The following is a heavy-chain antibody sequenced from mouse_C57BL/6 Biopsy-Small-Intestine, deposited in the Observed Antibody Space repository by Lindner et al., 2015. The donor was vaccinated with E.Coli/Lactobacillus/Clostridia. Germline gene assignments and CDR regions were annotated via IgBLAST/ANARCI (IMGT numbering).Heavy chain of an antibody. J-gene: IGHJ3*01. CDR2: IYPGSDNT. D-gene: IGHD5-1*01. CDR3: VRGAFDEVPFAY. V-gene: IGHV1-84*01. CDR1: GYTFTDYY. Sequence: VQLQESGPELVKPGSSVKISCKASGYTFTDYYINWIKQRPGQGLEWIGWIYPGSDNTKYNEKFKGKATLTVDTSSNTAYIHLSSLTSEDSAVYFCVRGAFDEVPFAYWGQGTLVTVSA.